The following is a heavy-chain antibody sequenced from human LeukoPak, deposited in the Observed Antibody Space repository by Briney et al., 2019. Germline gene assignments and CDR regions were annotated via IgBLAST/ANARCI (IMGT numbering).Heavy chain of an antibody. D-gene: IGHD1-26*01. CDR1: GYSFPTYW. J-gene: IGHJ4*02. CDR3: ARLFVGATGGLDY. CDR2: IYPDESNI. Sequence: GESLKISCKGSGYSFPTYWIAWVRQMPGKGLEWMGIIYPDESNIRYSPSFQGQVTISADKSISTAYLQWSSLKASDTAMYYCARLFVGATGGLDYWGQGTLVTVSS. V-gene: IGHV5-51*01.